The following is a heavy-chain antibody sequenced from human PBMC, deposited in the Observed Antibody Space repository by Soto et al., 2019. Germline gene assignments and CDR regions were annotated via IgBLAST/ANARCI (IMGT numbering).Heavy chain of an antibody. D-gene: IGHD2-21*02. CDR1: GFSLSTSGVG. J-gene: IGHJ6*02. CDR3: AHSRCGGDCLQSYSSHYYYGMDV. V-gene: IGHV2-5*02. CDR2: IYWDDDK. Sequence: QITLKESGPTLVRPTQTLTLTCTFSGFSLSTSGVGVGWIRQPPGKALEWLALIYWDDDKRYSPSLKSRLTMTQDTSKTRVVLTMTNMDPVDTATYYCAHSRCGGDCLQSYSSHYYYGMDVWGQGTTVTVSS.